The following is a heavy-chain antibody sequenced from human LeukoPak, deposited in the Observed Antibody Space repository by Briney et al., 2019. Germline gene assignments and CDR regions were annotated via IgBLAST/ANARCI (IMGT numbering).Heavy chain of an antibody. J-gene: IGHJ6*03. Sequence: KASETLSLTCSVSGGSISSYYWSWIRQPPGKGLEWIGYFYDSGSTNYNPSLKSRVTISVDTSKNQFSLKLSSVTAADTAVYYCARGPDPHPYYYYYMDVWGKGTTVTVSS. CDR3: ARGPDPHPYYYYYMDV. V-gene: IGHV4-59*01. CDR1: GGSISSYY. CDR2: FYDSGST.